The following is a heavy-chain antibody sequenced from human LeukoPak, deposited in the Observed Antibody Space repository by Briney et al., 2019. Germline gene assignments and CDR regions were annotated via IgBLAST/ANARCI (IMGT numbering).Heavy chain of an antibody. Sequence: GSLRLSCAASGFTFRSYSMNWVRQPPGKGLEWIGEINHSGSTNYNPSLKSRVTISVDTSKNQFSLKLSSVTAADTAVYYCARDRGTWNDDGFDYWGQGTLVTVSS. CDR1: GFTFRSYS. CDR2: INHSGST. D-gene: IGHD1-1*01. J-gene: IGHJ4*02. CDR3: ARDRGTWNDDGFDY. V-gene: IGHV4-34*01.